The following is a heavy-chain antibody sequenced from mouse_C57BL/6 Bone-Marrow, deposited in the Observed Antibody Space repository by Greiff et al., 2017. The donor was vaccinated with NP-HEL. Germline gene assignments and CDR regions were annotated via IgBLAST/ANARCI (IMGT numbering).Heavy chain of an antibody. V-gene: IGHV5-9*01. CDR2: ISGGGGNT. CDR1: GFTFSSYT. D-gene: IGHD2-4*01. Sequence: DVHLVESGGGLVKPGGSLKLSCAASGFTFSSYTMSWVRQTPEKRLEWVATISGGGGNTYYPDSVKGRFTISRDNAKNTLYLQMSSLRSEDTALYYCARQKMITTIAWFAYWGQGTLVTVSA. CDR3: ARQKMITTIAWFAY. J-gene: IGHJ3*01.